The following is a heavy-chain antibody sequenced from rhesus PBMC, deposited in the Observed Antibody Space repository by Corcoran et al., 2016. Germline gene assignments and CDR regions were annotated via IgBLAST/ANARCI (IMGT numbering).Heavy chain of an antibody. D-gene: IGHD4-29*01. CDR1: GGSISSNY. V-gene: IGHV4S11*01. Sequence: QVQLQESGPELVKPSETLSLTCAVSGGSISSNYWSWIRPPPGKGLEWIGYIGCISGSTNHNPSLKRRVTLAGDTAKNQLSLKLSSVTAADTAVYYCARVLRYFDYGGQGVLVTVSS. J-gene: IGHJ4*01. CDR3: ARVLRYFDY. CDR2: IGCISGST.